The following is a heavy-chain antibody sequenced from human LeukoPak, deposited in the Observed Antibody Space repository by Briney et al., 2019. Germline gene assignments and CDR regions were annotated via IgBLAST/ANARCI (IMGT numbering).Heavy chain of an antibody. J-gene: IGHJ5*02. CDR3: ARGSGDDFWSGDMGLWWFDP. V-gene: IGHV4-34*01. D-gene: IGHD3-3*01. Sequence: SETLSLTCAVYGGSFSGYYWSWIRQPPGKGLEWIGEINHSGSTNYNPSLKSRVTISVDTSKNQFSLKLSSVTAAVTAVYYCARGSGDDFWSGDMGLWWFDPWGQGTLVTVSS. CDR2: INHSGST. CDR1: GGSFSGYY.